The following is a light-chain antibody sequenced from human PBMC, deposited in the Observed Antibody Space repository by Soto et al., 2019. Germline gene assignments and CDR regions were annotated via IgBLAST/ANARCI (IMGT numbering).Light chain of an antibody. J-gene: IGKJ5*01. V-gene: IGKV1-39*01. CDR2: DAS. CDR1: QNIDTY. Sequence: DIQMTQSPPALSAFVGDRVTITCRASQNIDTYLNWYQQKPGKAPELLIHDASSLQSGVPSRFSGSGSGTDFTLTISSLQPEDFATYYCQQANSFPITFGQGTRLEIK. CDR3: QQANSFPIT.